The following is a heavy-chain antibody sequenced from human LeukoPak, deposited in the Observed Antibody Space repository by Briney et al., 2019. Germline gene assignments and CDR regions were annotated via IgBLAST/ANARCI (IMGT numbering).Heavy chain of an antibody. CDR1: GYTFMNYG. CDR2: ISPYSGDT. D-gene: IGHD1-1*01. Sequence: ASVKVSCKASGYTFMNYGITWARQAPGQGLEWMGWISPYSGDTKYAQKYQGRVTMTTDTSTTTAYMELRSLTSDDTAVYYCARMSNWNLGDWGKGTTVTVSS. J-gene: IGHJ6*04. V-gene: IGHV1-18*04. CDR3: ARMSNWNLGD.